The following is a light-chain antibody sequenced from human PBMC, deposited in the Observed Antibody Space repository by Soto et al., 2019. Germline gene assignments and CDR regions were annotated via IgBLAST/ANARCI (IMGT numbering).Light chain of an antibody. J-gene: IGKJ1*01. CDR2: HAS. V-gene: IGKV1-5*01. Sequence: DIQMTQSPSTLSASIGDRVTIACRASQDISNWLAWYQQKPGKAPKLLIFHASSLESGVPSRFSGSGSGTEFSLTISRLPSDDFATYYRQQYNTSPTFGQGTKVDIK. CDR1: QDISNW. CDR3: QQYNTSPT.